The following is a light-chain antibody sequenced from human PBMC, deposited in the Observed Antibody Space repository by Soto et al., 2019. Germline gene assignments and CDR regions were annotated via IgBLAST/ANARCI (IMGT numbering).Light chain of an antibody. Sequence: ELVLTQSPATLSLSPGERATLSCRASEGISSNLAWYQQKHGQAPRLLIHGASNRATGIPARFSGSGSGTEFTLIISSLEPEDFAVYYCQQRSNLPPVGGLTFGGGTKVEIK. V-gene: IGKV3-11*01. CDR1: EGISSN. CDR3: QQRSNLPPVGGLT. J-gene: IGKJ4*01. CDR2: GAS.